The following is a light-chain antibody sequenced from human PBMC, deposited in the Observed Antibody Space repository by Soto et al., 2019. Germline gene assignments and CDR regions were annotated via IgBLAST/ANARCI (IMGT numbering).Light chain of an antibody. CDR1: QSVGSN. J-gene: IGKJ2*01. V-gene: IGKV3-15*01. CDR2: GAS. Sequence: EIVMTQSPATLSVSPGERASLSCRASQSVGSNLAWYQQTAGQAPRLLIYGASTRATGIPARFSGSGSGTYVTLTISSLHSEYSAVYSCQQYTNSPYTFGQGTKLEIK. CDR3: QQYTNSPYT.